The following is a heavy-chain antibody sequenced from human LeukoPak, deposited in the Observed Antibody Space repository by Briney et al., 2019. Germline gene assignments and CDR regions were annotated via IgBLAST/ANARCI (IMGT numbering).Heavy chain of an antibody. D-gene: IGHD3-10*01. J-gene: IGHJ6*04. CDR3: ARDRVLLWFGESRGMDV. CDR2: INPNSGGT. CDR1: GYTFTGYY. V-gene: IGHV1-2*04. Sequence: ASVKVSCKASGYTFTGYYMHWVRQAPGQGLEWMRWINPNSGGTNYAQKFQGWVTMTRDTSISTAYMELSRLRSDDTAVYYCARDRVLLWFGESRGMDVWGKGTTVTVSS.